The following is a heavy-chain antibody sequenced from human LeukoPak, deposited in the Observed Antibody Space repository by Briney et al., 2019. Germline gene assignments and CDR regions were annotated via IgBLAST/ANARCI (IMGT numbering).Heavy chain of an antibody. Sequence: SETLSLTCAVSGGSISSSNWWSWVRQPPGKGLEWMGEIYHSGSTNYNPSLKSRVTISVDKSKNQFSLKLSSVTAADTAVYYCARDLDPRIVVGTGAAFDIWGQGTMVTVSS. CDR2: IYHSGST. J-gene: IGHJ3*02. CDR1: GGSISSSNW. V-gene: IGHV4-4*02. D-gene: IGHD2-21*02. CDR3: ARDLDPRIVVGTGAAFDI.